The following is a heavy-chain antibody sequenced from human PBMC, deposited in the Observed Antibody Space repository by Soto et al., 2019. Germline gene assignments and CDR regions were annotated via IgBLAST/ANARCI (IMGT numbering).Heavy chain of an antibody. CDR3: AHIVATTASYYFDY. J-gene: IGHJ4*02. Sequence: QITLKESGPTLVKPTQTLTLTCTFSGFSLSTSGVGVGWIRQPPGKALEWLALIYWDDDKRYSPSLKSRLTIPKDTSKNQVVLTTTNMDPVDTATYYCAHIVATTASYYFDYWGQGTLVTVSS. CDR1: GFSLSTSGVG. CDR2: IYWDDDK. V-gene: IGHV2-5*02. D-gene: IGHD5-12*01.